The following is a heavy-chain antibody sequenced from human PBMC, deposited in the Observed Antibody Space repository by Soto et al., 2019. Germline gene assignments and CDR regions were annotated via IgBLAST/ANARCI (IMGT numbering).Heavy chain of an antibody. D-gene: IGHD3-10*01. J-gene: IGHJ3*02. CDR1: GGSFSGYY. CDR2: INHSGST. CDR3: AGTSPEGFGEPPDAFDI. Sequence: PSETLSLTCAVYGGSFSGYYWSWIRQPPGKGLEWIGEINHSGSTNYNPSLKSRVTISVDTSKNQFSLKLSSVTAADTAVYYCAGTSPEGFGEPPDAFDIWGQGTMVTVSS. V-gene: IGHV4-34*01.